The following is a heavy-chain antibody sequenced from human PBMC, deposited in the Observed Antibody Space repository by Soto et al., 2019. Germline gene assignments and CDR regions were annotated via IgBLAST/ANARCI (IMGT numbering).Heavy chain of an antibody. V-gene: IGHV3-23*01. CDR3: AKVRDYVWGSYRPNNWFDP. Sequence: PVGSLRLSCAASGFTFSSYAMSWVRQAPGKGLEWVSAISGSGGSTYYADSVKGRFTISRDNSKNTLYLQMNSLRAEDTAVYYCAKVRDYVWGSYRPNNWFDPWGQGTLVTVSS. CDR1: GFTFSSYA. J-gene: IGHJ5*02. CDR2: ISGSGGST. D-gene: IGHD3-16*02.